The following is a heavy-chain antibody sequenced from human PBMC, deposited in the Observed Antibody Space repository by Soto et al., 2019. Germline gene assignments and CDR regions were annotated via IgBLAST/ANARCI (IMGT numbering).Heavy chain of an antibody. D-gene: IGHD6-13*01. J-gene: IGHJ6*02. CDR3: ASAPGFIAASGGGHYYYYGMDV. V-gene: IGHV1-69*01. Sequence: QVQLVQSGAEVKKPGSSVKVSCKASGGTFSSYAISWVRQAPGQGLEWMGGISPIVGTANYAQKFQGRVTITADESTSTAYMELSSLRSEYTAVYYCASAPGFIAASGGGHYYYYGMDVWGQGTTVTVSS. CDR2: ISPIVGTA. CDR1: GGTFSSYA.